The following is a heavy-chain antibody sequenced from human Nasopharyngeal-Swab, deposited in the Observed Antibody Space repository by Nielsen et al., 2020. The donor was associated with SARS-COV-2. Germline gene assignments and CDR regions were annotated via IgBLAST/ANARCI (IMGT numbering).Heavy chain of an antibody. D-gene: IGHD6-13*01. J-gene: IGHJ3*02. V-gene: IGHV5-51*01. CDR3: ARPRRAAADNTDAFDI. Sequence: GESLKISCKGSGYSFTSYWIGWVRPVPGKGLEWMGIIYPGGSDTRYSPSFQGQVTISADKSITTAYLQWSSLKASDTAMYYCARPRRAAADNTDAFDIWGQGTMVTVSS. CDR2: IYPGGSDT. CDR1: GYSFTSYW.